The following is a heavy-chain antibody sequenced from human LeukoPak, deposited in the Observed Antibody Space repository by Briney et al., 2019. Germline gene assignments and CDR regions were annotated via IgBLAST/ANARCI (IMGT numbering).Heavy chain of an antibody. J-gene: IGHJ6*02. CDR2: INPSGGST. CDR3: ASAYYYGSGSSYYGMDV. Sequence: ASVKVSCKASGYTFTSYYMHWVRQAPGQGLEWMGIINPSGGSTSYAQKFQGRVTMTRDTSTSTVYMELSSLRSEDTAVYYCASAYYYGSGSSYYGMDVWGQGTTVTVSS. D-gene: IGHD3-10*01. CDR1: GYTFTSYY. V-gene: IGHV1-46*01.